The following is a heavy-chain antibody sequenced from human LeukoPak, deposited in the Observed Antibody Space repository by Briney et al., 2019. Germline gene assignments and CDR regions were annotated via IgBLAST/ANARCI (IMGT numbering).Heavy chain of an antibody. CDR2: ISAYNGNT. CDR3: ARVITGNQVGYYYYYMDV. D-gene: IGHD1-20*01. Sequence: ASVKVSCKASGYTFTSYGISWVRQAPGQGLEWMGWISAYNGNTNYAQKLQGRVTMTTDTSTSTAYMELRSLRSDDTAVYYCARVITGNQVGYYYYYMDVWGKGTTVAVSS. V-gene: IGHV1-18*01. J-gene: IGHJ6*03. CDR1: GYTFTSYG.